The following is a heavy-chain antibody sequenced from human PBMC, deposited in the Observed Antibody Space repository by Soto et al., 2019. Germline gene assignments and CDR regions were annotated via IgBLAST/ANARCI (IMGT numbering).Heavy chain of an antibody. CDR2: IRSGRDT. CDR3: AREETAWPLAYGLDV. Sequence: ECLKSSCAFSGFTFSNYYIHWVRQAPGKGLEWVSSIRSGRDTFYADSVKGRFSISRDDATSSVSLQMNSLGGEDTAVYFCAREETAWPLAYGLDVWGQGTTVTVSS. D-gene: IGHD2-21*02. J-gene: IGHJ6*02. V-gene: IGHV3-21*01. CDR1: GFTFSNYY.